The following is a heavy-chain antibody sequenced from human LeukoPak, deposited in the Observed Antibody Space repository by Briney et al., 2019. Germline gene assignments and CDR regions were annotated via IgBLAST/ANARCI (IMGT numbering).Heavy chain of an antibody. CDR2: INPSGDGT. V-gene: IGHV1-46*01. Sequence: ASVKVSCKASGHTFTTYYVHLVRQAPGQGLEWMGVINPSGDGTNYPQRFQGRVTLTRDTSTSTVYMQLSSLRSEDTAIYYCAKETPNTGWFDPSGQGTLVTVSS. CDR3: AKETPNTGWFDP. D-gene: IGHD1-14*01. J-gene: IGHJ5*02. CDR1: GHTFTTYY.